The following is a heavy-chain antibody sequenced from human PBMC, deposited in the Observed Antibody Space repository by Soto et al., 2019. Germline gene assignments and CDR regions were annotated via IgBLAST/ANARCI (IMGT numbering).Heavy chain of an antibody. CDR1: GGSISSCY. CDR2: IYYSGST. J-gene: IGHJ6*03. CDR3: ASRGRSSYSADYYYYYMDV. Sequence: PSETLSLTCTVSGGSISSCYWSWIRQPPGKGLEWIGYIYYSGSTNYNPSLKSRVTISVDTSKNQFSLKLSSVTAADTAVYYCASRGRSSYSADYYYYYMDVWGKGATVTVSS. D-gene: IGHD1-26*01. V-gene: IGHV4-59*08.